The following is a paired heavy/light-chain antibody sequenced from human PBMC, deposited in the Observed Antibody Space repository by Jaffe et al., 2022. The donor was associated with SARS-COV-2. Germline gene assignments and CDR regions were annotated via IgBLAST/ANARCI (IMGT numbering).Light chain of an antibody. CDR1: SSNIGARYD. J-gene: IGLJ3*02. Sequence: QSVLTQPPSVSGAPGQRVTISCTGGSSNIGARYDVHWYQQLPGTAPRLLIFADSIRPSGVPDRFSGSKSGTSASLAISGLQADDEADYYCQTYDSSLSGAVFGGGTKLTVL. V-gene: IGLV1-40*01. CDR3: QTYDSSLSGAV. CDR2: ADS.
Heavy chain of an antibody. CDR3: AHLPNYSTQYYFDY. Sequence: QITLKESGPTLVKPTQTLTLTCSFTGFSRITTELSMGWIRQPPGKALEWLAVIYWDDDKRYSPYLKTRLTITKDTSKNQVVLTMTDMDPEDTATYFCAHLPNYSTQYYFDYWGQGALVTVSS. CDR1: GFSRITTELS. J-gene: IGHJ4*02. D-gene: IGHD1-7*01. V-gene: IGHV2-5*02. CDR2: IYWDDDK.